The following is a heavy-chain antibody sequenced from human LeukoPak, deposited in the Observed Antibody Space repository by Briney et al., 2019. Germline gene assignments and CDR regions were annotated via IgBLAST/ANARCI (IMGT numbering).Heavy chain of an antibody. CDR2: ISDSGTST. V-gene: IGHV3-23*01. D-gene: IGHD2-2*01. CDR3: AKGPRYCSSTSCYRGDY. Sequence: GGSLRLSCAASGFTFSNYAMTWVRQAPGKGLQWVSSISDSGTSTDYADSVKGRFTIARDNSKNTVYLQMNSLRAGDAAVYYCAKGPRYCSSTSCYRGDYWGQGTLVTVSS. J-gene: IGHJ4*02. CDR1: GFTFSNYA.